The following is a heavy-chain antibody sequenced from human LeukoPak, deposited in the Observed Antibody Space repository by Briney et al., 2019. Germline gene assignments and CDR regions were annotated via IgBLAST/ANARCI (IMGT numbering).Heavy chain of an antibody. CDR2: VNPNSGNT. V-gene: IGHV1-8*01. CDR3: ARGPYDTSGYYYVNY. CDR1: GFSFTSYD. D-gene: IGHD3-22*01. Sequence: PGGSLRLSCAASGFSFTSYDINWVRQATGQGLEWMGWVNPNSGNTGYAQKFQGRVTMTRNTSISTAYMELSSLRSEDTAVYYCARGPYDTSGYYYVNYWGQGTLVTVSS. J-gene: IGHJ4*02.